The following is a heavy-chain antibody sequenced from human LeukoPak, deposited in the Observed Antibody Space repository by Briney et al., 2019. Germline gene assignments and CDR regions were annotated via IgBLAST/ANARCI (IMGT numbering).Heavy chain of an antibody. J-gene: IGHJ4*02. CDR2: IYTSGST. CDR3: ARDLSVGSGSYFDH. Sequence: SQTLSLTCTVSGGSITSGSYYWSWIRQPAGKGLEWIGRIYTSGSTNYNPSLKSRVTISLDTSKNQFSLKLNSVTAADTAVYYCARDLSVGSGSYFDHWGQGTLVTVSS. D-gene: IGHD3-10*01. V-gene: IGHV4-61*02. CDR1: GGSITSGSYY.